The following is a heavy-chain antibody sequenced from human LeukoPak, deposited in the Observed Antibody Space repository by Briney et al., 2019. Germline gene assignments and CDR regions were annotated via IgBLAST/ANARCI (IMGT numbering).Heavy chain of an antibody. CDR1: GYTLTELS. CDR3: ATVGILSLYSSSWYYFDY. J-gene: IGHJ4*02. V-gene: IGHV1-24*01. CDR2: FDPEDGET. D-gene: IGHD6-13*01. Sequence: ASVKVSCKVSGYTLTELSMHWVRQAPGKGLEWMGGFDPEDGETIYAQKFQGRVTMTEDTSTDTAYMELSSLRSEDTAVYYCATVGILSLYSSSWYYFDYWGQGTLVTVSS.